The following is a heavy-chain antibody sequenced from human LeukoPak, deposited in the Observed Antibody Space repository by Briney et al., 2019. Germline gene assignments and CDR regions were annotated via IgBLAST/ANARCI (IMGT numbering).Heavy chain of an antibody. D-gene: IGHD3-22*01. CDR3: ARSYDSSGYYIGNWFDP. V-gene: IGHV4-34*01. CDR2: IKHSGST. J-gene: IGHJ5*02. Sequence: SETLSLTCAVYGGSFSGYYWSWIRQPPGKGLERIGEIKHSGSTNYNPSLKSRVTIPVDTSKNQFSLRLNSVTAADTAVYYCARSYDSSGYYIGNWFDPWGQGTLVTVSS. CDR1: GGSFSGYY.